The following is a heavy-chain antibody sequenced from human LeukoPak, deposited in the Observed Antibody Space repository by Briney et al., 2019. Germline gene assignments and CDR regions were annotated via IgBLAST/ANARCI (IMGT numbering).Heavy chain of an antibody. V-gene: IGHV1-46*01. J-gene: IGHJ4*02. CDR1: GYTFTSYY. D-gene: IGHD1-1*01. CDR3: ARDPTGTASRGRYFDY. CDR2: INPSGGST. Sequence: ASVNVSCKASGYTFTSYYMHWVRHAPAQGLEWMGIINPSGGSTSYAQKFQGRGTMTSDTSTSTVYMELSSLRSEDTAVYYCARDPTGTASRGRYFDYWGQGTLVTVSS.